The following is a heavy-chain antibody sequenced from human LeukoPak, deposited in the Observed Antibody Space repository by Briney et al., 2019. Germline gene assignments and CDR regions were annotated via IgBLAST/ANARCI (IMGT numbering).Heavy chain of an antibody. V-gene: IGHV4-59*08. J-gene: IGHJ6*02. CDR2: IYYTGST. Sequence: SETLSLTCTVSGGSISTYYWSWIRQPPGKGLEWIGYIYYTGSTDYNPSLKRRVTISVDTSKNQFSLRLSSVTAADTAVYYCARHRPICGGDCSAGPNYDYYYDIDVWGQGTTVTVSS. D-gene: IGHD2-21*02. CDR1: GGSISTYY. CDR3: ARHRPICGGDCSAGPNYDYYYDIDV.